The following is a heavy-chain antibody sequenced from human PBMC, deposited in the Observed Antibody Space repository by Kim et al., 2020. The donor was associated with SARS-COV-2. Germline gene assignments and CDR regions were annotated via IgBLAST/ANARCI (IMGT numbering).Heavy chain of an antibody. CDR1: GFSFGDYA. CDR3: AKGRLISVAGPLDF. J-gene: IGHJ4*02. Sequence: GGSLRLSCVASGFSFGDYAMFWVRQAPGKGLEWVSSVNWDTSSIAYADSVKGRFAISRDNAKNSLHLQMDSLRTEDTALYDCAKGRLISVAGPLDFWGQG. V-gene: IGHV3-9*01. D-gene: IGHD6-19*01. CDR2: VNWDTSSI.